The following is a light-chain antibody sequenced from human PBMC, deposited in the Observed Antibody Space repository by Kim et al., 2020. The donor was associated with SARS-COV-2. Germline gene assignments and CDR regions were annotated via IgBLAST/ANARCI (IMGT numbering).Light chain of an antibody. Sequence: SYELTQPPSVSVSPGQTASITCSGDKLVDKYACWYQQKPGQSPVLVIYQDSKRPSGIPERFSGSNSGNTATLTISGTQAMDEADYYCQARDSSTAWVFG. J-gene: IGLJ3*02. CDR1: KLVDKY. V-gene: IGLV3-1*01. CDR2: QDS. CDR3: QARDSSTAWV.